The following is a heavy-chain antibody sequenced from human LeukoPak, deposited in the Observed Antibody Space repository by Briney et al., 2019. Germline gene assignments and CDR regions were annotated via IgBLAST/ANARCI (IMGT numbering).Heavy chain of an antibody. D-gene: IGHD4-11*01. CDR3: ASRGVTTCRKCGFDP. V-gene: IGHV4-61*02. CDR2: IYTSGYT. CDR1: GGSISSGSYY. Sequence: SETLSLTCTVSGGSISSGSYYWSWIRQPAGKGLEWIGRIYTSGYTNYNPSLKSRVTISVDTSKNQFSLKLSSVTAADTAVYYCASRGVTTCRKCGFDPWGQGTLVTVSS. J-gene: IGHJ5*02.